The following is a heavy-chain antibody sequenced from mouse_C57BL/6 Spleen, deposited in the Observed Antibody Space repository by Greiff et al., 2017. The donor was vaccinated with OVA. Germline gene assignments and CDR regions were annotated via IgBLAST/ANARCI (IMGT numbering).Heavy chain of an antibody. J-gene: IGHJ2*01. Sequence: VQLKESGPELVKPGASVKISCKASGYSFTDYNMNWVKQSNGKSLEWIGVINPNYGTTSYNQKFKGKATLTVDQSSSTAYMQLNSLTSEDSAVYYCARSGDDGYSYYFDYWGQGTTLTVSS. D-gene: IGHD2-3*01. CDR1: GYSFTDYN. CDR3: ARSGDDGYSYYFDY. CDR2: INPNYGTT. V-gene: IGHV1-39*01.